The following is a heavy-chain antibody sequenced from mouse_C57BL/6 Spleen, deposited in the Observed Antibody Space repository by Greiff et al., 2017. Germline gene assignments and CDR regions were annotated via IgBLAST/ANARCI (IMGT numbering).Heavy chain of an antibody. J-gene: IGHJ2*01. CDR3: ARETEDDYYFDY. V-gene: IGHV5-6*02. D-gene: IGHD2-4*01. CDR1: GFTFSSYG. Sequence: EVMLVESGGDLVKPGGSLKLSCAASGFTFSSYGMSWVRQTPDKRLEWVATISSGGSYTYYPDSVKGRFTISRDNAKNTLYLQMSSLKSEDTAMYYCARETEDDYYFDYWGQGTTLTVSS. CDR2: ISSGGSYT.